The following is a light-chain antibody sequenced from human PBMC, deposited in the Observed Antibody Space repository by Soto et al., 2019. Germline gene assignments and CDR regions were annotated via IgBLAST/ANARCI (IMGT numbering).Light chain of an antibody. CDR1: SSDVGGYNY. J-gene: IGLJ1*01. CDR2: DVS. V-gene: IGLV2-14*01. CDR3: CSYTTSNTRQIV. Sequence: QSALTQPASVSGSPGQSITISCTRTSSDVGGYNYVSWYQQHPGKAPKFMIYDVSNRPSGVSNRFSGSKSGNTASLTISGLQAEDEADYYCCSYTTSNTRQIVFVTGTKVTVL.